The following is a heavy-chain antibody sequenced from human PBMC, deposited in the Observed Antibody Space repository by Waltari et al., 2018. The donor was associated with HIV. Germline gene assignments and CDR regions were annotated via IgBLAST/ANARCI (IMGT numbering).Heavy chain of an antibody. D-gene: IGHD2-21*02. Sequence: QVQLQQWGAGLLKPSETLSLTCAVYGGSFRGYYWSWIRQPPGKGLEWIGQINHSGSTNYNQSLKSRVTISVYTSKNQFSLKLSSVTAADTAVYYCAILNGGDGPYGMDVWGQGTTVTVSS. CDR3: AILNGGDGPYGMDV. J-gene: IGHJ6*02. CDR1: GGSFRGYY. V-gene: IGHV4-34*01. CDR2: INHSGST.